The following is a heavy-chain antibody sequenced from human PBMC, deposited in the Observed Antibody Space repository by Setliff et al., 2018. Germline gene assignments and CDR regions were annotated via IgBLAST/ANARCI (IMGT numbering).Heavy chain of an antibody. Sequence: PGGSLRLSCAASGFTFSSYAMHWVRQAPGKGLEWVAVISYDGSNKYYADSVKGRFTISRDNAKNSLYLQMNSLRAEDTAVYYCALSLAAAGHDAFDIWGKGTMVTVSS. D-gene: IGHD6-13*01. V-gene: IGHV3-30*04. CDR1: GFTFSSYA. J-gene: IGHJ3*02. CDR3: ALSLAAAGHDAFDI. CDR2: ISYDGSNK.